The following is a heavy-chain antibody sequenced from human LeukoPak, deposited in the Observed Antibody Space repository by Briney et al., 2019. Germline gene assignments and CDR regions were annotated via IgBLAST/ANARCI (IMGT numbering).Heavy chain of an antibody. CDR3: AREVSVSYYYYYMDV. D-gene: IGHD3-22*01. Sequence: PSETLSLTCTVSGGSISSYYWSWIRQPPGKGLEWVGSIYYSRSTNYNPSLKSRVTISVDTSNNQFSLKLSSVTAADTAVYYCAREVSVSYYYYYMDVWGKGTTVTVSS. V-gene: IGHV4-59*01. CDR1: GGSISSYY. CDR2: IYYSRST. J-gene: IGHJ6*03.